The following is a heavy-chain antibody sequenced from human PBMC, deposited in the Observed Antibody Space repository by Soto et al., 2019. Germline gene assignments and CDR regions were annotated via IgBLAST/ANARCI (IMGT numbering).Heavy chain of an antibody. D-gene: IGHD3-9*01. J-gene: IGHJ4*02. CDR2: IYYSGST. Sequence: SETLSLTCTVSGGSISSYYWSWIRQPPGKGLEWIGYIYYSGSTNYNPSLKSRVTIAVDTPKNQFSLKLNSVTAADTAVYFCARLEGLATISYYFDFWGPGALVTVSS. CDR3: ARLEGLATISYYFDF. CDR1: GGSISSYY. V-gene: IGHV4-59*01.